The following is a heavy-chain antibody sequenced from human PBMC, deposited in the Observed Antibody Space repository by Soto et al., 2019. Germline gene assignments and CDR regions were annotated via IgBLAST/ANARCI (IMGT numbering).Heavy chain of an antibody. Sequence: PSETLSLTCTVSGGSISSGSYYWSWIRQLPGKGLEWIGYIYYSGSTYYNPSLKSRVTISVDTSKNQFSLKLNSVTAADTAVYYCATRTDYYYGSGSLGGMEVWGQGTKVTVSS. CDR1: GGSISSGSYY. J-gene: IGHJ6*02. CDR3: ATRTDYYYGSGSLGGMEV. V-gene: IGHV4-31*03. CDR2: IYYSGST. D-gene: IGHD3-10*01.